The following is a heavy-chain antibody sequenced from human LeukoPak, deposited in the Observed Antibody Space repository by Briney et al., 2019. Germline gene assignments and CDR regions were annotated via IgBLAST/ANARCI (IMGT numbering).Heavy chain of an antibody. CDR3: AKGRDKYQLLSKNWFDP. CDR2: ISRNSGSI. Sequence: GGSLRLSCEASGFTFDDYAMHWVRQAPGKGLEWVSGISRNSGSIGYADNVKGRFTISRDNAKNSLYLQMNSLRAEDTALYYCAKGRDKYQLLSKNWFDPWGQGTLVTVSS. CDR1: GFTFDDYA. V-gene: IGHV3-9*01. D-gene: IGHD2-2*01. J-gene: IGHJ5*02.